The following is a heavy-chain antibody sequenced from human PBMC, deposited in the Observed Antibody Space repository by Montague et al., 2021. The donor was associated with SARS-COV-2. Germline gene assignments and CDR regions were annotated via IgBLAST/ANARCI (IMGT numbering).Heavy chain of an antibody. D-gene: IGHD3-3*01. CDR1: GGSVSSGSYY. CDR3: ARDPWRITIFGVVTRYGIDD. Sequence: SETLSLTCTVSGGSVSSGSYYWSWIRQPPGKGLEWIGYIYYSGSTNYNPSLKSRVTISVDTSKNQFSLKLSSVTAADTAVYYCARDPWRITIFGVVTRYGIDDWGQGTTVTVSS. J-gene: IGHJ6*02. V-gene: IGHV4-61*01. CDR2: IYYSGST.